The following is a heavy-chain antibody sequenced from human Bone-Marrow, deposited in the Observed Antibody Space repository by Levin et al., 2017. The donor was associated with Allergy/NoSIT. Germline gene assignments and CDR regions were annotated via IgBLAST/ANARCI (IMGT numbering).Heavy chain of an antibody. CDR1: GYSFRDYA. CDR3: ARGGRAAGAFDI. J-gene: IGHJ3*02. Sequence: PGGSLRLSCVASGYSFRDYAMHWVRQAPGKGLEWVAVIWSDGNQKYYLDSVKGRFTISRDTSKNTLYLEIHSLRDEDTAVYFCARGGRAAGAFDIWGQGEMVTVSS. D-gene: IGHD5-12*01. CDR2: IWSDGNQK. V-gene: IGHV3-33*01.